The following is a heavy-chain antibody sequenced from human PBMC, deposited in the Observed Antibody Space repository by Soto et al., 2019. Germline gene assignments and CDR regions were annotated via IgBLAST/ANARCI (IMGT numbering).Heavy chain of an antibody. Sequence: PGGSLRLSCTASGFTFGDYAMSWFRQAPGKGLEWVGFIRSKAYGGTTEYAASVKGRFTISRDDSKSIAYLQMNSLKTEDTAVYYCTRGTSNHGSGSYFYYYYGMDVWGQGTTVTVSS. CDR1: GFTFGDYA. D-gene: IGHD3-10*01. CDR2: IRSKAYGGTT. CDR3: TRGTSNHGSGSYFYYYYGMDV. J-gene: IGHJ6*02. V-gene: IGHV3-49*03.